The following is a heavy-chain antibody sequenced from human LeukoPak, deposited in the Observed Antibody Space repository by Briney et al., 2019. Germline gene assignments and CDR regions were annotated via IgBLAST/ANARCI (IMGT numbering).Heavy chain of an antibody. J-gene: IGHJ3*02. V-gene: IGHV3-73*01. CDR1: GFTFSGSA. D-gene: IGHD3-22*01. CDR3: ARARNYYDNSGYYYEGDAFDI. Sequence: PGGSLRLSCAASGFTFSGSAMHWVRQASGKGLEWVGRIRSKANSYATAYAASVKGRFTISRDDSKNTAYLQMNSLKTEDTAVYYCARARNYYDNSGYYYEGDAFDIWGQGTMVTVSS. CDR2: IRSKANSYAT.